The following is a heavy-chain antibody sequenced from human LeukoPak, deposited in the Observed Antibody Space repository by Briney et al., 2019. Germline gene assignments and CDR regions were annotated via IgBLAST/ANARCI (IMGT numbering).Heavy chain of an antibody. CDR2: INPNSGGS. J-gene: IGHJ6*02. V-gene: IGHV1-2*04. CDR1: GYTFTGYY. D-gene: IGHD3-10*01. Sequence: RASVKVSCKASGYTFTGYYMHWVRQAPGQGLEWMGWINPNSGGSNYAQKFQGWVTMTRDTSISTAYMELSRLRSDDTAVYYCARADGSGSFYGMDVWGQGTTVTVSS. CDR3: ARADGSGSFYGMDV.